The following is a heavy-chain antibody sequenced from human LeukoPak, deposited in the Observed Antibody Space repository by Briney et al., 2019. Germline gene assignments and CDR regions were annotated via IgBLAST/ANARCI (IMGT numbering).Heavy chain of an antibody. CDR3: GVGVAAPGFDY. J-gene: IGHJ4*02. D-gene: IGHD2-15*01. Sequence: SETLSLTCTVSGGSISSSSYYWGWIRQPPGKGLEWIGSIYYTGSTYYNPSLKSRVTISVDTSKNQFSLKLSSVTAADTAVYYCGVGVAAPGFDYWGQGTLVTVSS. CDR2: IYYTGST. CDR1: GGSISSSSYY. V-gene: IGHV4-39*01.